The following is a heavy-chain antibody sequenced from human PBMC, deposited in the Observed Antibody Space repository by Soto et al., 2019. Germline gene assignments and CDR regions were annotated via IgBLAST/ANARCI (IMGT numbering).Heavy chain of an antibody. V-gene: IGHV3-21*01. CDR2: ISRFSTDI. D-gene: IGHD3-10*01. Sequence: XGSLRLSCAASGFPFTSYTMNWVRQAPGKGLEWVSSISRFSTDIYYADSVRGRFTISRDNARNSVFPQMDSLRAEDTAVYYCARVGAWFGEFDYFDYWGQGTPVTVSS. CDR3: ARVGAWFGEFDYFDY. CDR1: GFPFTSYT. J-gene: IGHJ4*02.